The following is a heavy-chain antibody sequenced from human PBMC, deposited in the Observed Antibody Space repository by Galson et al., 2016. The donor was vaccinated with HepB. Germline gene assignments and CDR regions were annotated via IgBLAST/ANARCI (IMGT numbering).Heavy chain of an antibody. CDR3: ARLILTYDFWSHYAMDV. D-gene: IGHD3-3*01. V-gene: IGHV3-21*01. Sequence: SLRLSCAASGFTFSSYSMNWVRQAPGKGLDWVSSISSGSSYIYYADSVKGRFTISRDNAKNSLYLQMNSLRAEDTAAYYCARLILTYDFWSHYAMDVWGKGTTVTVSS. CDR2: ISSGSSYI. CDR1: GFTFSSYS. J-gene: IGHJ6*04.